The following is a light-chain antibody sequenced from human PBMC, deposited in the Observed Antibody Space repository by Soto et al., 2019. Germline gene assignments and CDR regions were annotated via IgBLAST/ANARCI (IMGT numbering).Light chain of an antibody. Sequence: EIVLTQSPATLSLSPGERATLSCRASQSMGSNVAWYQQKPGQAPRLLIYGASTRAAGIPARLSGSGSGTEFTLTITSLQSEDFAVYYCQQFHNWPRTFGQGTKVDIK. CDR1: QSMGSN. CDR3: QQFHNWPRT. CDR2: GAS. J-gene: IGKJ1*01. V-gene: IGKV3-15*01.